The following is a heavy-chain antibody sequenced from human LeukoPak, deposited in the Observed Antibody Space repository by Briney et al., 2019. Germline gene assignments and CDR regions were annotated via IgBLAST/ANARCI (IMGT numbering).Heavy chain of an antibody. J-gene: IGHJ4*02. CDR2: ISASGSNI. Sequence: GGSLRLSCAASGFPFSSYSMNWVRQAPGKGLEWVSYISASGSNIYYLDSVKGRFTVSGDNAMNSLFLQMDRPRAEDTAVYYCVRVKGTYFDFWGQGTLVTVSS. CDR1: GFPFSSYS. V-gene: IGHV3-48*01. D-gene: IGHD1-1*01. CDR3: VRVKGTYFDF.